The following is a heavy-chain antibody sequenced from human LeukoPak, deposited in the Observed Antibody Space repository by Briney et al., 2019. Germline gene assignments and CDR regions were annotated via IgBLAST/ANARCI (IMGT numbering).Heavy chain of an antibody. CDR3: ARSYSGGFDY. J-gene: IGHJ4*02. CDR2: ISSSGSTI. Sequence: GGSLRLSCAASGFTFSSYEMSWVRQAPGKGLEWVSCISSSGSTIYYADSVNGRFTISRDNAKKSLYLQMNSLRADDTAVYYCARSYSGGFDYWGQGTLVTVSS. D-gene: IGHD2-15*01. V-gene: IGHV3-48*03. CDR1: GFTFSSYE.